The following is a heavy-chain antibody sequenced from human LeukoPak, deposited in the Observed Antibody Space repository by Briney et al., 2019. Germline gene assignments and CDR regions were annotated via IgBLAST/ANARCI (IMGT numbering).Heavy chain of an antibody. V-gene: IGHV3-21*01. CDR1: GFTFSSYS. Sequence: GGSLRLSCAAYGFTFSSYSMNWVRQAPGKGLEWVSFISTSSSYIYYADSVKGRFTISRDNAKNSLYLEMNSLRAEDTAVYYCASGYCRGGTCRDAFEIWGQGTMVTVSS. CDR2: ISTSSSYI. CDR3: ASGYCRGGTCRDAFEI. D-gene: IGHD2-15*01. J-gene: IGHJ3*02.